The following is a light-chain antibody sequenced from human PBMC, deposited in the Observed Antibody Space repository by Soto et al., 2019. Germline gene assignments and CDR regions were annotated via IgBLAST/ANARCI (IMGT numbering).Light chain of an antibody. V-gene: IGLV2-11*01. J-gene: IGLJ1*01. CDR2: EVS. CDR1: SSDVGDYNF. CDR3: CSYAGSYTWV. Sequence: QSALTQPRSVSGSPGQSVTISCTGNSSDVGDYNFVSWYQQHPGKAPKLMIHEVSKRPSGVPDRFSGSKSGNTASLTISGLQAEYEADYYCCSYAGSYTWVFGTGTKVTVL.